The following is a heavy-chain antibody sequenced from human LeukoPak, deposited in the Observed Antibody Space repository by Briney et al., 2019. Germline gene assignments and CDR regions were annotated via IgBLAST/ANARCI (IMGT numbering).Heavy chain of an antibody. CDR1: GFTFSSYS. V-gene: IGHV3-21*01. J-gene: IGHJ4*02. CDR3: ARTSRSSSIDD. D-gene: IGHD2-15*01. CDR2: ISSSSSYI. Sequence: GRSLRLSCAASGFTFSSYSMTWVRQAPGKGLEWVSSISSSSSYIYYADSVKGRFTISRDNAKNSLYLEMNSLRVEDTAMYYCARTSRSSSIDDWGQGTLVTVSS.